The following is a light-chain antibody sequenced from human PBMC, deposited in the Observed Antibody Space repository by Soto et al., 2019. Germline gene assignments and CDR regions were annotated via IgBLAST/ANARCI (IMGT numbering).Light chain of an antibody. V-gene: IGLV2-8*01. CDR3: SSYAGNNISLV. CDR1: SNDIGGFKY. CDR2: GVT. J-gene: IGLJ1*01. Sequence: QSALTQPPSASGSPGQSVTISCSGTSNDIGGFKYVSWYQQHPGKAPKLMIYGVTERPSGVPDRFSGSKSGNTASLTVSGLQADDEADDYCSSYAGNNISLVVGTGTKLTVL.